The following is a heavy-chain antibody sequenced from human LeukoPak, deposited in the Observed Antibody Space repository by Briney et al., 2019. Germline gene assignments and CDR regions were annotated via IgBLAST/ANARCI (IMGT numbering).Heavy chain of an antibody. CDR3: ASEATTILGGQDY. CDR1: GVSVSSNY. J-gene: IGHJ4*02. V-gene: IGHV3-53*01. Sequence: PGGSLRLSCEASGVSVSSNYMSWVRQTPGKGLEWVSVLYSGGTTYYADSVKGRFTISRDNSKNTLYLQMNSLRAEDTAVYYCASEATTILGGQDYWGQGTLVTVSS. CDR2: LYSGGTT. D-gene: IGHD3-3*01.